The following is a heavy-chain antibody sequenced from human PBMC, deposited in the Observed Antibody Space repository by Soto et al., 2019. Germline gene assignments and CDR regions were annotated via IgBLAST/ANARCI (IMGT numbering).Heavy chain of an antibody. Sequence: EVQLVESGGGLIQPGGSLRLSCAASGFAVSSKYMTWDRQAPGEGLEWVSVIYGGGTTYYADSVEGRFTISRDTSKNTLYLQMNSLRAEDTAVYYCVQTTGWPGFDFWGQGTLVTVSS. CDR1: GFAVSSKY. V-gene: IGHV3-53*01. D-gene: IGHD6-19*01. J-gene: IGHJ4*02. CDR3: VQTTGWPGFDF. CDR2: IYGGGTT.